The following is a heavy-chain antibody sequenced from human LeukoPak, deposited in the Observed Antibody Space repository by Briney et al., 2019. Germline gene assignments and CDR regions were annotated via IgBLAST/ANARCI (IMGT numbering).Heavy chain of an antibody. CDR3: ARDGTRAYTGYDFDF. D-gene: IGHD5-12*01. CDR2: INGGSTHK. CDR1: GFTLSDYN. V-gene: IGHV3-21*01. Sequence: PGGSLRLSCLASGFTLSDYNFNWVRQAPGKGLEWVSSINGGSTHKFYGDSVKGRFIICRHNAKKPLYWQMNSLRAEDTAVYYCARDGTRAYTGYDFDFWGQGTLVSVSS. J-gene: IGHJ4*02.